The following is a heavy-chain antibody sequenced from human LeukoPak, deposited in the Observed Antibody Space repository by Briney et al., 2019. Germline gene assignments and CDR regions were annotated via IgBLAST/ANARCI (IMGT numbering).Heavy chain of an antibody. D-gene: IGHD1-14*01. CDR2: IYSGGNT. Sequence: GGSLRLSCAASGFTVGSNFMSWVRQAPGKGLDWVSVIYSGGNTYSADSVKGRFTISRDNSKNTLYLHMNSLRAEDTAVYHCARDNLSGGFDYWGQGTLVTVSS. V-gene: IGHV3-66*02. CDR3: ARDNLSGGFDY. J-gene: IGHJ4*02. CDR1: GFTVGSNF.